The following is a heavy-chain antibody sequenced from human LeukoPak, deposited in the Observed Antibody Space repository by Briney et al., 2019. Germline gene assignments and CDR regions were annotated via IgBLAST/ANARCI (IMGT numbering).Heavy chain of an antibody. CDR2: FDPEDGET. J-gene: IGHJ5*02. Sequence: SVKVSCKVSGYTLTELSMHWVRQAPGKGLEWMGGFDPEDGETIYAQKFQGRVTMTEDTSTDTAYMELSSLRSEDTAVYYCATGSVLLHYYGSGSYQNWFDPWGQGTLVTVSS. CDR3: ATGSVLLHYYGSGSYQNWFDP. D-gene: IGHD3-10*01. CDR1: GYTLTELS. V-gene: IGHV1-24*01.